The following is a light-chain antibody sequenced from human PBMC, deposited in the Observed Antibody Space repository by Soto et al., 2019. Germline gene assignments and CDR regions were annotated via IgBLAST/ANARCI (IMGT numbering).Light chain of an antibody. Sequence: QSALTQPASVSGSPGQSITISCTGTSSDVGNYIFVSWYRQHPGKAPKLMVYDINNRPSGVSNRFSGSKSGNTASLTISGLQAEDEADYYCVSYTTSDSYVFGPGTKLTVL. V-gene: IGLV2-14*01. CDR3: VSYTTSDSYV. CDR2: DIN. J-gene: IGLJ1*01. CDR1: SSDVGNYIF.